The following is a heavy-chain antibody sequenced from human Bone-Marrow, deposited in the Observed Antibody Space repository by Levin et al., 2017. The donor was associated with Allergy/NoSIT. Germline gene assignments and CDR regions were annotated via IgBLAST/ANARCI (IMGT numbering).Heavy chain of an antibody. CDR2: ISGSGDST. CDR3: AGTAYCSGGSCSSGDTGYFDR. V-gene: IGHV3-23*01. D-gene: IGHD2-15*01. CDR1: GFTFNSYA. Sequence: GGSLRLSCAASGFTFNSYAMSWVRQAPGKGLEWVSSISGSGDSTYYADSVKGRFTISRDNSKSTLYLQMNNLRVEDAAIYFCAGTAYCSGGSCSSGDTGYFDRWGRGTLLSVSS. J-gene: IGHJ2*01.